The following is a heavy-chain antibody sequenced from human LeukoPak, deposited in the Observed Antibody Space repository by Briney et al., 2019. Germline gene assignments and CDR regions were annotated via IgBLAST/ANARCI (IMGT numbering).Heavy chain of an antibody. CDR2: ISSSSSYI. CDR3: ARVPLEQQLASRHYYYYGMDV. CDR1: GFTFSSYS. V-gene: IGHV3-21*06. D-gene: IGHD6-13*01. Sequence: GGSLRLSCAASGFTFSSYSMNWVRQAPGKGLEWVSSISSSSSYIYYADSVKGRFTISKDNAKTSLYLQMNRLRDEDTAVYYCARVPLEQQLASRHYYYYGMDVWGQGTTVTVSS. J-gene: IGHJ6*02.